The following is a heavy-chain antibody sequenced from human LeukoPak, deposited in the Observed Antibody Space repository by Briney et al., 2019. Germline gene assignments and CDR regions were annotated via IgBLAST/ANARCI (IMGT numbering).Heavy chain of an antibody. CDR3: AVYPTGIVGAAFDY. CDR2: IIPILGIA. Sequence: ASVKVSCKASGGTFSSYTISWVRQAPGQGLALMGRIIPILGIANYAQKFQGRVTITADKSTSTAYMELSSLRSEDTAVYYCAVYPTGIVGAAFDYWGQGTLVTVSS. V-gene: IGHV1-69*02. J-gene: IGHJ4*02. CDR1: GGTFSSYT. D-gene: IGHD1-26*01.